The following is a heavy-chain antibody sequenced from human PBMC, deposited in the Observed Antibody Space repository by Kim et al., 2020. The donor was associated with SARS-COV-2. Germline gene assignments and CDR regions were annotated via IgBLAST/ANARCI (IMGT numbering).Heavy chain of an antibody. CDR2: IRNKASGHST. J-gene: IGHJ5*02. D-gene: IGHD4-17*01. Sequence: GGSLRLSCAASGFTFSDYFMDWVRQAPGKGLEWVGRIRNKASGHSTEYAASVIGRVTISRDDSKNLVFLQMNSLKGEDTAVYFCTRGLNGAKDWFDPW. CDR1: GFTFSDYF. V-gene: IGHV3-72*01. CDR3: TRGLNGAKDWFDP.